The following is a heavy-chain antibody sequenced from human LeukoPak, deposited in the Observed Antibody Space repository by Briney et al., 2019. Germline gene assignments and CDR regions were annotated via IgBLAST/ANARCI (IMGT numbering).Heavy chain of an antibody. V-gene: IGHV3-9*01. Sequence: ARSLRLSCAASGFTIDDYSMHWVRQGPGPGLDWVSGISWNSGGAGYEDPVKGRFTISRDNAKNSLYLQMNSLRTEDTALYYCAKDRTYSGYDALDYWGQGTLVTVSS. D-gene: IGHD5-12*01. CDR2: ISWNSGGA. CDR1: GFTIDDYS. CDR3: AKDRTYSGYDALDY. J-gene: IGHJ4*02.